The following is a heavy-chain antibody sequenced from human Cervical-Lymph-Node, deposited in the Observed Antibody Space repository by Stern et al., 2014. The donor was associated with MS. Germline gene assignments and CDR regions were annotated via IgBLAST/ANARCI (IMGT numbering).Heavy chain of an antibody. CDR2: IIPLFGTT. D-gene: IGHD2-21*02. CDR1: GGTFSSYG. CDR3: ARDGDFGSNYGMDV. V-gene: IGHV1-69*06. Sequence: QEQLVQSGAELKKPGSSVKVSCKASGGTFSSYGISWVRQAPGQGLEWMGGIIPLFGTTNYARRFQGRVTITADISTSTAYMELSSLRSEDTAVYYCARDGDFGSNYGMDVWGQGTTVTVSS. J-gene: IGHJ6*02.